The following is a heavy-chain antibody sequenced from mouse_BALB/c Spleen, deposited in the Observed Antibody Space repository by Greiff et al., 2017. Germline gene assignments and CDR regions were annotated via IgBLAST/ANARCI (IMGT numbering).Heavy chain of an antibody. V-gene: IGHV5-6-4*01. J-gene: IGHJ3*01. CDR3: TRDFAY. CDR2: ISSGGSYT. CDR1: GFTFSSYT. Sequence: EVKLEESGGGLVKPGGSLKLSCAASGFTFSSYTMSWVRQTPEKRLEWVATISSGGSYTYYPDSVKGRFTISRDNAKNTLYLQMSSLKSEDTAMYYCTRDFAYWGQGTLVTVSA.